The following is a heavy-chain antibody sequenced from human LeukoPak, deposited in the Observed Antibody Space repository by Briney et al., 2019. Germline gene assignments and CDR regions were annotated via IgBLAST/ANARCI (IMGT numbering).Heavy chain of an antibody. CDR3: AKDRCSNGVGCYYYYMDV. CDR2: ISSSSSYI. Sequence: GGSLRLSCAASGFTFSSYSMNWVRQAPGKGLEWVSSISSSSSYIYYADSVKGRFTISRDSSKNILYLQMNSLRAEDTAVYYCAKDRCSNGVGCYYYYMDVWGKGTTVAISS. V-gene: IGHV3-21*01. CDR1: GFTFSSYS. D-gene: IGHD2-8*01. J-gene: IGHJ6*03.